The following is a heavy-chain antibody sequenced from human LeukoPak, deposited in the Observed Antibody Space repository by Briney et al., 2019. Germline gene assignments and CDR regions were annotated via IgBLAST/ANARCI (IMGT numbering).Heavy chain of an antibody. CDR1: GFTVSSNY. CDR2: IYSGGST. D-gene: IGHD6-25*01. CDR3: ARAWRGLFDY. V-gene: IGHV3-66*01. J-gene: IGHJ4*02. Sequence: GGSLRLSCAASGFTVSSNYMSWVRQAPGKGLEWASVIYSGGSTYYADSVKGRFTISRDNSKNTLYLQMNSLRAEDTAVYYCARAWRGLFDYWGQGTLVSVSS.